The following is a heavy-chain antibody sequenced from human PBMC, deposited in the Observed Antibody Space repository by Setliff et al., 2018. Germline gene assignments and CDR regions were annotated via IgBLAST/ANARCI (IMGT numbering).Heavy chain of an antibody. CDR2: IYYSGST. V-gene: IGHV4-59*12. J-gene: IGHJ4*02. Sequence: SETLSLTCTVSGGSISSYYWSWIRQPPGKGLEWIGYIYYSGSTNYNPSLKSRVTISVDTSKNQFSLRLSSVTAADAAVYFCARESATIGEFPLYYFDKWGQGIPVTVSS. D-gene: IGHD3-10*01. CDR3: ARESATIGEFPLYYFDK. CDR1: GGSISSYY.